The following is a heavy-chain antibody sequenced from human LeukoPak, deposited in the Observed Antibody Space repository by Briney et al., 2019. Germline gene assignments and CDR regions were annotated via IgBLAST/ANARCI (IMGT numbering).Heavy chain of an antibody. J-gene: IGHJ4*02. Sequence: GGSLRLSYAASGLPFRSYAMSGAPQAPGKGLEWVSAISGSGGSTYYADSVKGRFTISRDNSKNTLYLQMNSLRAEDTAVYYGVAGKPSDYWGQGTLVTVSS. V-gene: IGHV3-23*01. CDR2: ISGSGGST. CDR3: VAGKPSDY. CDR1: GLPFRSYA. D-gene: IGHD6-19*01.